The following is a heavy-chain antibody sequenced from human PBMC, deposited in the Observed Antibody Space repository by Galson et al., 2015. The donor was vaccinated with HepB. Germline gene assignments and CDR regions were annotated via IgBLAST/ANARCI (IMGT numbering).Heavy chain of an antibody. Sequence: CAISGDSVSTNSAAWNWIRQSPSRGLEWLGRTYYRSKWYNDYAVSVRSRITINPDAPKNQFSLQLSSVSPEDTAVYYCARGKIVGITFYYDYWGQGTLVTVSS. CDR3: ARGKIVGITFYYDY. CDR2: TYYRSKWYN. CDR1: GDSVSTNSAA. J-gene: IGHJ4*02. D-gene: IGHD1-26*01. V-gene: IGHV6-1*01.